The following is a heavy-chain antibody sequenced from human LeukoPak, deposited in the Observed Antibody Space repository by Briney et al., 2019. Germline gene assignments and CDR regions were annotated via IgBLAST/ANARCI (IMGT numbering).Heavy chain of an antibody. CDR1: GYTFTSYW. V-gene: IGHV5-51*01. D-gene: IGHD3-22*01. CDR3: ARAYYYDSSGYYKY. Sequence: GESLKISCKGSGYTFTSYWIGWVRQMPGQGLEWMGIIYPGDSDTRYSPSFQGQVTISADKSISTAYLQWSSLEASDTAMYYCARAYYYDSSGYYKYWGQGTLVTVSS. J-gene: IGHJ4*02. CDR2: IYPGDSDT.